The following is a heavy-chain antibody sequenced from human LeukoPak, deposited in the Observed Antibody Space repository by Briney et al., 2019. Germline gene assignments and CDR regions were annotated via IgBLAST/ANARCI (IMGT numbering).Heavy chain of an antibody. D-gene: IGHD3-22*01. Sequence: SETLSLTCTVSGGSISSYYWSWIRQPPGKGLEWIGYNSYSGSTNYSPSLKSRVTISVDTSENQFSLKLSSVTAADTAVYYCARLSYDTSGYWPDYFDYWGQGTLVTVPS. CDR3: ARLSYDTSGYWPDYFDY. CDR1: GGSISSYY. J-gene: IGHJ4*02. V-gene: IGHV4-59*08. CDR2: NSYSGST.